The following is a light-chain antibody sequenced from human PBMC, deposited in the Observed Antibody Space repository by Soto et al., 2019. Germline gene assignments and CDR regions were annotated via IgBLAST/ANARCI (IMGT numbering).Light chain of an antibody. CDR3: MQSTQLPPT. J-gene: IGKJ5*01. Sequence: DVVMTQTPLSLSVAPGQPASISCKSSQSLLHITGETFLFWYLQKPGQSPQLMIYEVSTRVSGVPDRFSGSWAGTDFTLEISRVDTDYVGIYYCMQSTQLPPTFGQGTRLGIE. CDR1: QSLLHITGETF. V-gene: IGKV2D-29*02. CDR2: EVS.